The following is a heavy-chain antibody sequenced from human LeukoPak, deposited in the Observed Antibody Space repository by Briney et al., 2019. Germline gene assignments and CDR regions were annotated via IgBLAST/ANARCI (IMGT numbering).Heavy chain of an antibody. CDR3: AKVTGDYYDTSGAFDY. Sequence: GGSLRLSCAASGFIFSSYGMHWVRQAPGKGLEWVARIWHDGSNDDYADSVKGRFTISRDNSKSTLYLQMNSLRAEDTAIYYCAKVTGDYYDTSGAFDYWGQGTLVTVSS. D-gene: IGHD3-22*01. CDR2: IWHDGSND. V-gene: IGHV3-33*06. J-gene: IGHJ4*02. CDR1: GFIFSSYG.